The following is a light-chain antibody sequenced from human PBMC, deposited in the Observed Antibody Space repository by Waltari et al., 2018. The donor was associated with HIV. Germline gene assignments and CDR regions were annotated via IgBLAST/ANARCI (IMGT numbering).Light chain of an antibody. CDR2: DNT. V-gene: IGLV1-40*01. CDR1: SSNIGAGYD. J-gene: IGLJ1*01. CDR3: QSYDSSLSGYV. Sequence: QSVLTQPPSVSGAPGQRVTISCTGSSSNIGAGYDVHWYQQRPGTAPKLLIYDNTNRPSGVPDRISGSKSGTSASLAITGLQAEDEADYYCQSYDSSLSGYVFGTGTKVTVL.